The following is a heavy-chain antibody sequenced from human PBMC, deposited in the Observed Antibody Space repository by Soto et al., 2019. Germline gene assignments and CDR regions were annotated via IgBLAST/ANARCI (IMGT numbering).Heavy chain of an antibody. CDR3: ARVGCGYCSSSICSVLYNWFDP. CDR2: IWDDGSNN. D-gene: IGHD2-2*01. J-gene: IGHJ5*02. CDR1: GFTFSSYG. V-gene: IGHV3-33*01. Sequence: QVQLVESGGGVVQPGRSLRLSCAASGFTFSSYGMHWVRQAPGKGLEWVAVIWDDGSNNYYADSVKGRFTISRDNSKNPLYLHMKSLIAEDAAVYYCARVGCGYCSSSICSVLYNWFDPWGQGTLVTVSS.